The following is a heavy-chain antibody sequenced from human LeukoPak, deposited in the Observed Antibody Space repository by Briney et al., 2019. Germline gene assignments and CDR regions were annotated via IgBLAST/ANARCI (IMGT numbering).Heavy chain of an antibody. D-gene: IGHD2-15*01. V-gene: IGHV3-74*01. J-gene: IGHJ4*02. Sequence: GGSLRFSCAAYGFTFGNYWMHWVRQAPGKGLVWVSRIDTDGSSTSDADSVRGRVTISRDNAKNTLYLQMNSLGADDTAVYYCARAGYCSGGSCYFDYWGQGTQVIVSS. CDR3: ARAGYCSGGSCYFDY. CDR2: IDTDGSST. CDR1: GFTFGNYW.